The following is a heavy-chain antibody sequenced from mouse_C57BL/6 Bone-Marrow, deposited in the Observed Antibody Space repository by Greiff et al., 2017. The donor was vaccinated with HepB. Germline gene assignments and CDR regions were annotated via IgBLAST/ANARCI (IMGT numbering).Heavy chain of an antibody. CDR3: ARWGFGNGSSLWYFDV. J-gene: IGHJ1*03. CDR1: GYTFTDYY. V-gene: IGHV1-84*01. Sequence: QVQLKQSGPELVKPGASVKISCKASGYTFTDYYINWVKQRPGQGLEWIGWIYLGSGNTKYNEKFKGKATLTVDTSASTAYMQLSSLTSEDSAVYFCARWGFGNGSSLWYFDVWGTGTTVTVSS. D-gene: IGHD1-1*01. CDR2: IYLGSGNT.